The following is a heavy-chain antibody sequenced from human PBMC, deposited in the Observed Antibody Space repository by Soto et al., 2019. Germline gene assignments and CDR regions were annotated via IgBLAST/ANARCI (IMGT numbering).Heavy chain of an antibody. CDR2: IYHSGGT. Sequence: PSETLSLTCAVSGGSISSSNWWSWVRQPPGKGLEWIGEIYHSGGTNYNPSLKSRVTISVDKSKNQFSLKLSSVTAADTAVYYCARANHSSSSWYGSGFDYWGQGTLVTVSS. CDR1: GGSISSSNW. V-gene: IGHV4-4*02. J-gene: IGHJ4*02. D-gene: IGHD6-13*01. CDR3: ARANHSSSSWYGSGFDY.